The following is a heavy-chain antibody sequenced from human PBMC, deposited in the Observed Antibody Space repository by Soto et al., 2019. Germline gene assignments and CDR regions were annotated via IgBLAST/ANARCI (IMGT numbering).Heavy chain of an antibody. Sequence: QVQLVESGGGVVQPGRSLRLSCAASGFTFSTYAIHWVRQAPGKGLEWVAVISYDGANEYYADSVRGRFTISRDNSKNTLFLQMSSLRAEDTAVYYCAKDGGGYNYGYVMLDKYYYGMDVWGQGTTVTVSS. CDR2: ISYDGANE. J-gene: IGHJ6*02. D-gene: IGHD5-18*01. V-gene: IGHV3-30-3*01. CDR1: GFTFSTYA. CDR3: AKDGGGYNYGYVMLDKYYYGMDV.